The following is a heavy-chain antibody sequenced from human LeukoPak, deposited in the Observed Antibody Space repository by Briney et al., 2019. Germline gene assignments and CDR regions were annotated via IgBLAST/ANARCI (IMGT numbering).Heavy chain of an antibody. CDR1: GGTFSSYA. D-gene: IGHD3-22*01. CDR2: IIPIFGTA. CDR3: ARIDSSGYYYYFDY. Sequence: GASVKVSCKASGGTFSSYAISWVRQAPGQELEWMGGIIPIFGTANYAQKFQGRVTITTDESTSTAYMELSSLRSEDTAVYYCARIDSSGYYYYFDYWGQGTLVTVSS. J-gene: IGHJ4*02. V-gene: IGHV1-69*05.